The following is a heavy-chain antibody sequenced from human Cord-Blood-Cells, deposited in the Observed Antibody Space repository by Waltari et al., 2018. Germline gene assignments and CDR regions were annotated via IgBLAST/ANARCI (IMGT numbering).Heavy chain of an antibody. CDR2: ISSSSSTI. D-gene: IGHD3-22*01. V-gene: IGHV3-48*01. Sequence: EVQLVESGGGLVQPGGSLRLSCAASGFTFSSSSMTWVRQAPGKGLEWVSYISSSSSTIYYADSVKGRFTISRDNAKNSLYLQMNSLRAEDTAVYYCARFDSSGAFDIWGQGTMVTVSS. J-gene: IGHJ3*02. CDR3: ARFDSSGAFDI. CDR1: GFTFSSSS.